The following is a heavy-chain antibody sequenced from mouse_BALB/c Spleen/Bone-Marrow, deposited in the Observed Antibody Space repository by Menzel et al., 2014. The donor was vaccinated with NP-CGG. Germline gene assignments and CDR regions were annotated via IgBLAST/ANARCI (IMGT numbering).Heavy chain of an antibody. CDR2: INPSNGRT. J-gene: IGHJ2*01. V-gene: IGHV1S81*02. CDR3: ARTYFDY. CDR1: GYTFTSYW. Sequence: VKLQESGAELVKPGASVKLSCKASGYTFTSYWMHWVKQRPGQGLEWIGEINPSNGRTNYNEKFKSKATLTVDKSSSTAYMQLSSLTSEDSAVYYWARTYFDYWGQGTTLTVSS.